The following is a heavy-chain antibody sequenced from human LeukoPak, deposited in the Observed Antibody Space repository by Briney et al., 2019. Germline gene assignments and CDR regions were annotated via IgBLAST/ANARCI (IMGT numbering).Heavy chain of an antibody. V-gene: IGHV1-2*02. CDR2: INPNSGGT. CDR3: ARVSGSGYDDY. D-gene: IGHD5-12*01. J-gene: IGHJ4*02. CDR1: GYTFTSYG. Sequence: ASVNVSCKASGYTFTSYGISWVRQAPGQGLEWMGWINPNSGGTNYAQKFQGRVTMTRDTSISTAYMELSRLRSDDTAVYYCARVSGSGYDDYWGQGTLVTVSS.